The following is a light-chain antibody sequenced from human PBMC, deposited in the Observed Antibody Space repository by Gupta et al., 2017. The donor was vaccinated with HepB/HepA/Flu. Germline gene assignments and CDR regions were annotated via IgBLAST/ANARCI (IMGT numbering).Light chain of an antibody. CDR1: TSNIGSNT. CDR3: ATWEDSLNGRV. J-gene: IGLJ2*01. CDR2: SNN. V-gene: IGLV1-44*01. Sequence: QSVLTPPPSASGTPGQRVTISCSGSTSNIGSNTINWYQQRPGTAPKLLIYSNNQRPSGVPDRFSGSKSGTSASLTISGLQSEDEADYYCATWEDSLNGRVFGGGTKLTVL.